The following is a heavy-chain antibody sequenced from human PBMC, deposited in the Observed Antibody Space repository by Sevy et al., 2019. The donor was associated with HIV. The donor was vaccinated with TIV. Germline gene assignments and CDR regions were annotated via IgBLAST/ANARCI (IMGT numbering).Heavy chain of an antibody. CDR3: ARVFGLWVGATDAGLDI. CDR2: IYYSGST. D-gene: IGHD1-26*01. CDR1: GGSISSGGYY. Sequence: SETLSLTCTVSGGSISSGGYYWSWIRQHPGKALEWIGYIYYSGSTYYNPSLKSRVTISVDTSKNQFSLKLSSVTAADTAVYYCARVFGLWVGATDAGLDIWGQGTMVTVSS. J-gene: IGHJ3*02. V-gene: IGHV4-31*03.